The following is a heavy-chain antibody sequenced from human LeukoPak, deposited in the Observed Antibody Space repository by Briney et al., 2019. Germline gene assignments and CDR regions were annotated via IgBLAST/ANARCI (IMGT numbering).Heavy chain of an antibody. CDR2: INHSGST. V-gene: IGHV4-34*01. CDR1: GGSFSGYY. J-gene: IGHJ6*03. CDR3: ARGLNLAHPYMDV. Sequence: SETLSLTCAVYGGSFSGYYWSWIRQPPGKELERIGEINHSGSTNYNPSLKSRVTISVDTSKNQFSLKLSSVTAADTAVYYCARGLNLAHPYMDVWGKGTTVTVSS.